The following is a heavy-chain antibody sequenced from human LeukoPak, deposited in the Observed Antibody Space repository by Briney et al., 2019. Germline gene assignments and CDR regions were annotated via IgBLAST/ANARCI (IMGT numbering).Heavy chain of an antibody. J-gene: IGHJ5*02. Sequence: ASVKVSCKVSGYTLPELSMHWVRQAPGKGLEWMGGFDPEHGEPIYAQQFQGRDSMPEDTSTDTAYMELISLRSEDTAVYYCARAPQMMVRGVLRWFDPWGQGTLVTVSS. CDR1: GYTLPELS. D-gene: IGHD3-10*01. CDR3: ARAPQMMVRGVLRWFDP. V-gene: IGHV1-24*01. CDR2: FDPEHGEP.